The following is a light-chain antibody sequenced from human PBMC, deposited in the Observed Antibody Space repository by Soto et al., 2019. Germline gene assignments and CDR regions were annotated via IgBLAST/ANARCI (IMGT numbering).Light chain of an antibody. CDR1: QSITGNS. Sequence: VGLTQFPGTLSLSPGERATLSCRASQSITGNSLAWYQQKLGRAPRVLIYGASNRATGIPDRFSGSGSGTDFTLTITRLEPEDFAVYFCQQYGGSPRTVGQGTRLEIK. J-gene: IGKJ5*01. CDR3: QQYGGSPRT. CDR2: GAS. V-gene: IGKV3-20*01.